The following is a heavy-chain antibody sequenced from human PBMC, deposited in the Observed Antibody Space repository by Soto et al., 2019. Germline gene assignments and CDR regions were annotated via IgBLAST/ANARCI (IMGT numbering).Heavy chain of an antibody. J-gene: IGHJ5*02. CDR3: ARGLGLLWFGELLYFWFDP. V-gene: IGHV4-34*01. CDR1: GGSFSGYY. Sequence: SETLSLTCAVYGGSFSGYYWSWIRQPPGKGLEWIGEINHSGSTNYNPSLKSRVTISVDTSKNQFSLKLSSVTAADTAVYYCARGLGLLWFGELLYFWFDPWGQGTLVTVS. CDR2: INHSGST. D-gene: IGHD3-10*01.